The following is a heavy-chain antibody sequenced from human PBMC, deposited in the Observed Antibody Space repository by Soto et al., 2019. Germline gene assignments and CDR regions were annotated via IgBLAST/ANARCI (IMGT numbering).Heavy chain of an antibody. D-gene: IGHD6-19*01. CDR3: AHRPSGWYLFDY. J-gene: IGHJ4*02. V-gene: IGHV2-5*01. CDR1: GFSLSTSAVG. CDR2: IYWNDDK. Sequence: SGPTLVNPTQTLTLTCTFSGFSLSTSAVGVGWIRQPPGKALEWLALIYWNDDKRYSPSLKARLTITKDTSKNQVVLTMTNMDPVDTATYYCAHRPSGWYLFDYWGQGTLVTVSS.